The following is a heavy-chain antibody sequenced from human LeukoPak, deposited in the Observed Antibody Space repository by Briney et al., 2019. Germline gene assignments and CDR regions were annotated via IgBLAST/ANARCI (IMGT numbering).Heavy chain of an antibody. CDR2: INHSGST. V-gene: IGHV4-34*01. D-gene: IGHD6-19*01. CDR3: ASIAVAGAVDY. Sequence: SETLSLTCAVYGGSFSGYYWSWIRQPPGKGLEWIGEINHSGSTNYNPSLKSRVTISVDTSKNQFSLKLSSVTAADTAVYYCASIAVAGAVDYWGQGTLVTVSS. CDR1: GGSFSGYY. J-gene: IGHJ4*02.